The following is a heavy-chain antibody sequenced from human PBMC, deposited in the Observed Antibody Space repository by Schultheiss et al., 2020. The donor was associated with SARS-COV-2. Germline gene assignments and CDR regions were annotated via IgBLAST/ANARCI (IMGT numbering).Heavy chain of an antibody. D-gene: IGHD3-22*01. CDR1: GGTFSSYA. CDR3: ARDDYYDSSGVGDY. Sequence: SVKVSCKASGGTFSSYAISWVRQAPGQGLEWMGGIIPIFGTANYAQKFQGRVTITADESTSTAYMELSRLRSDDTAVYYCARDDYYDSSGVGDYWGQGTLVTVSS. V-gene: IGHV1-69*13. CDR2: IIPIFGTA. J-gene: IGHJ4*02.